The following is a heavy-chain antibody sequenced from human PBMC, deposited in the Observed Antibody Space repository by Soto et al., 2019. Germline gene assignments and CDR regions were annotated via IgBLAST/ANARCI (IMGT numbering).Heavy chain of an antibody. CDR2: ISYDGSNK. CDR3: AKDQTLRYDFWSGYSNYYYYYGMDV. J-gene: IGHJ6*02. V-gene: IGHV3-30*18. D-gene: IGHD3-3*01. CDR1: GFTFSSYG. Sequence: GGSLRLSCAASGFTFSSYGMHWVRQAPGKGLEWVAVISYDGSNKYYADSVKGRFTISRDNSKNTLYLQMNSLRAEDTAVYYCAKDQTLRYDFWSGYSNYYYYYGMDVWGQGTTVTVSS.